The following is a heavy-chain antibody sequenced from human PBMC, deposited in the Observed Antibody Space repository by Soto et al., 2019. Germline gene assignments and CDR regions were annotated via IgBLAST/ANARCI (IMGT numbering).Heavy chain of an antibody. CDR2: INWNSGSI. D-gene: IGHD1-26*01. J-gene: IGHJ1*01. Sequence: GGSLRLSCAGSGFTFDDYAMHWVRQVPGKGLEWVSGINWNSGSIGYGDSVKGRFAISRDNAKKSLQIKINRLRAEEKAFSSCVKDDSINGYSGHFRPWGQGTIVTFSS. CDR3: VKDDSINGYSGHFRP. CDR1: GFTFDDYA. V-gene: IGHV3-9*01.